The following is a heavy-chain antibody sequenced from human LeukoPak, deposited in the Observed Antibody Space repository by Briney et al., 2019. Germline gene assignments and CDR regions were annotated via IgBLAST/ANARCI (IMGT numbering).Heavy chain of an antibody. CDR2: IYPSDPET. D-gene: IGHD6-19*01. Sequence: GESLKISCRGSGYSFISYWIGWVRLMPGKGLEWMGIIYPSDPETRYSPSFQGQVTISADKSISTAYLQWGSLKASDTAMYYCARQVAVAAWEYWGQGTLVTVSS. J-gene: IGHJ4*02. V-gene: IGHV5-51*01. CDR1: GYSFISYW. CDR3: ARQVAVAAWEY.